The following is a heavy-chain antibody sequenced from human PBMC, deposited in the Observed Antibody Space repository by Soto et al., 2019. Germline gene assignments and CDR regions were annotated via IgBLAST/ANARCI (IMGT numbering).Heavy chain of an antibody. Sequence: PGGSLRLSCAASGFTFSSYAMSWVRQAPGKGLEWVSAISGSGGSTYYADSVKGRFTISRDNSKNTLYLQMNSLRAEDTAVYYCAKKGALGSSWPLGYWGQGTLVTVSS. CDR2: ISGSGGST. V-gene: IGHV3-23*01. CDR1: GFTFSSYA. J-gene: IGHJ4*02. CDR3: AKKGALGSSWPLGY. D-gene: IGHD1-26*01.